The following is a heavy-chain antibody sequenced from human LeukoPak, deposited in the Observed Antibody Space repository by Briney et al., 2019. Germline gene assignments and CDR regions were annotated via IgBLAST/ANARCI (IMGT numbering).Heavy chain of an antibody. Sequence: GGSLRLSCAASGFTFSNYGMHWVRQAPGKGLEWVAVIWYDESNKYCADSVKGRFTISRDNSKNTLYLQMNSLRAEDTAVYYCARDERHYFDYWGQGTLVTVSS. J-gene: IGHJ4*02. V-gene: IGHV3-33*01. CDR2: IWYDESNK. CDR1: GFTFSNYG. CDR3: ARDERHYFDY.